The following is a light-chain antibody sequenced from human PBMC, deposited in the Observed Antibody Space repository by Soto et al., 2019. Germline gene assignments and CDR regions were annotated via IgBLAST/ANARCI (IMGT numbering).Light chain of an antibody. J-gene: IGLJ1*01. CDR2: DVS. V-gene: IGLV2-14*01. CDR1: SGDVGGYNY. CDR3: SSYTSSSTL. Sequence: QSVLTQPASVSGSPGQSITISCTGTSGDVGGYNYVSWYQQHPCKAPKLMIYDVSNRPSGVSNRFSGSKSGNTASLTISGLQAEDEADYYCSSYTSSSTLFGTGTKVTVL.